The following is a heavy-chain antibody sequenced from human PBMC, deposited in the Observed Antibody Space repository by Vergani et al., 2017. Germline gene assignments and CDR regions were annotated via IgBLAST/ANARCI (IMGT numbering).Heavy chain of an antibody. Sequence: VQLVESGGGVVRPGGSLRLSCAASGFTFDDYGMSWVRQAPGKGLEWVSGINWNGGSTGYADSVKGRFTISRDNAKNSLYLQMNSLRAEDTALYYCAKNLYDYVWGSYRPPDYWGQGTLVTVSS. CDR2: INWNGGST. CDR1: GFTFDDYG. CDR3: AKNLYDYVWGSYRPPDY. J-gene: IGHJ4*02. V-gene: IGHV3-20*04. D-gene: IGHD3-16*02.